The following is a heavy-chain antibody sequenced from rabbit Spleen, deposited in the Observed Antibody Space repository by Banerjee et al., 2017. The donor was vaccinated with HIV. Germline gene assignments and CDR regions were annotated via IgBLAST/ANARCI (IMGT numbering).Heavy chain of an antibody. CDR1: GFDFSAYTF. D-gene: IGHD1-1*01. CDR3: ARDLTSVVGWNFNL. J-gene: IGHJ4*01. CDR2: INVYTGKP. Sequence: LVEYGGDLVQPGASLTLTCTASGFDFSAYTFMCWVRQAPGKGLQWIACINVYTGKPVYATWAKGRFTISRTSSTTVTLQMTSLTAADTATYFCARDLTSVVGWNFNLWGPGTLVTVS. V-gene: IGHV1S40*01.